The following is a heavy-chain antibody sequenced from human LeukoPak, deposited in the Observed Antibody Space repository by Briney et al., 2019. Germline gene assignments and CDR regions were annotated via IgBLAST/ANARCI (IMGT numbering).Heavy chain of an antibody. Sequence: SETLSLTCAVYGGSFSGYYWSWIRQPPGKGLEWIGEINHSGSTNYNPSLKSRVTISVDTSKNQFSLKLSSVTAADTAVYYCAREQWGYCSSTSCNYYYYMDVWGKGTTVTVSS. CDR3: AREQWGYCSSTSCNYYYYMDV. CDR2: INHSGST. J-gene: IGHJ6*03. D-gene: IGHD2-2*01. V-gene: IGHV4-34*01. CDR1: GGSFSGYY.